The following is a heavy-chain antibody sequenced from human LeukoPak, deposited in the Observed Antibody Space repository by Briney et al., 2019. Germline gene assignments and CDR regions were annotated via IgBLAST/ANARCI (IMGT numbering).Heavy chain of an antibody. Sequence: PGGSLRLSCAASGFTFSSYWMYWVRQAPGKGLVWVSRINSDARNTNYADSVQGRFTISRDNAKNTLYLQMNSLRVEDTAVYYCARSNQADDYWGQGTLVTVSS. CDR2: INSDARNT. CDR1: GFTFSSYW. CDR3: ARSNQADDY. J-gene: IGHJ4*02. V-gene: IGHV3-74*01. D-gene: IGHD1-14*01.